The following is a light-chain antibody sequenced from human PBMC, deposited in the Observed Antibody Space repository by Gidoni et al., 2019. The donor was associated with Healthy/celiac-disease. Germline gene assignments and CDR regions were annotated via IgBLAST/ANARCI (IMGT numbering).Light chain of an antibody. J-gene: IGKJ2*01. V-gene: IGKV1-8*01. CDR2: AAS. CDR3: QQYYSYPGT. CDR1: QGISSY. Sequence: AIRMTQSPSSFSASTGDRVTITCRASQGISSYLAWYQQKPGKAPELLIYAASTLQSGVPSRFSGSGSGTDFTLTISCLQSEDFATYYCQQYYSYPGTFGQXTKLEIK.